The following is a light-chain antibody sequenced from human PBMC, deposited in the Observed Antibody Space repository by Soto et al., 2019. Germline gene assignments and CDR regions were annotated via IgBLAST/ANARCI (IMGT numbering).Light chain of an antibody. CDR3: QQYGSSPPIT. Sequence: EIVLTQSPGTLSLSSGGRATLSCRASQFLNSNYLAWYQQKPGQAPRHLIYGASSRDTGIADRFSGSGSGTDFTLTVSRLEPEDVAVYYCQQYGSSPPITFGQGTRVDIK. J-gene: IGKJ5*01. CDR2: GAS. CDR1: QFLNSNY. V-gene: IGKV3-20*01.